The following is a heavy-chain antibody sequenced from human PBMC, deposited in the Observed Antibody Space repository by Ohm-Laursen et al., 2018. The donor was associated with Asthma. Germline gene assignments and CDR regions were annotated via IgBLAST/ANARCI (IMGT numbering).Heavy chain of an antibody. CDR1: RFTFSDYG. CDR2: ISSYSTTI. V-gene: IGHV3-48*01. J-gene: IGHJ4*02. CDR3: ARDGYSGYDLFLDY. D-gene: IGHD5-12*01. Sequence: SLRLSCSATRFTFSDYGMGWVRQAPGKGLEWVSYISSYSTTIYYADSVKGRFTISRDNSKNTLYLQMNSLRAEDTAVYYCARDGYSGYDLFLDYWGQGTLVTVSS.